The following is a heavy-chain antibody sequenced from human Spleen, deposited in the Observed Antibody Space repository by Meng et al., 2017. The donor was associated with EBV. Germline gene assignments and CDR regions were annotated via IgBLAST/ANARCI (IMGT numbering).Heavy chain of an antibody. CDR3: ARAHGDYEFDF. Sequence: QVQQMQSGAEVDQPAASAKVSGKASGYTFNHKGITWVRQAPGQGLEWMGWNSGYNGNTHYARSVQGRVTMTTDASTSTAYMELRSLRSDDTAVYYCARAHGDYEFDFWGQGTLVTVSS. CDR1: GYTFNHKG. D-gene: IGHD4-17*01. CDR2: NSGYNGNT. V-gene: IGHV1-18*01. J-gene: IGHJ4*02.